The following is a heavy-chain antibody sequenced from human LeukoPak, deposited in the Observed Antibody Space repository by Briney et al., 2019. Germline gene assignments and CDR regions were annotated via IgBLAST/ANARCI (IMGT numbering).Heavy chain of an antibody. CDR1: GFTFSSYS. J-gene: IGHJ5*02. V-gene: IGHV3-21*01. CDR3: ARDAANFWFDP. CDR2: ISSSSYI. Sequence: GGSLRLSCAASGFTFSSYSMNWVRQAPGKGLEWVSSISSSSYIYYADSEKGRFTISRDNAKNSLYLQMNSLRAEDTAVYYCARDAANFWFDPWGQGTLVTVSS. D-gene: IGHD5-18*01.